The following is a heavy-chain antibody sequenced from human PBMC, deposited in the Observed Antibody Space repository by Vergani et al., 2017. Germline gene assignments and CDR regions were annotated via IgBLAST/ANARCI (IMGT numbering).Heavy chain of an antibody. J-gene: IGHJ4*02. Sequence: QVQLVQSGAEVKKPGSSVKVSCKASGGTFSSYAISWVRQAPGQGLEWMGGIIPIFGTANYAQQFQGRVTITADGSTSTAYMELSRLRSEDTAVYYCARDDVDTAMGNFDYWGQGTLVTVSS. D-gene: IGHD5-18*01. CDR1: GGTFSSYA. CDR2: IIPIFGTA. CDR3: ARDDVDTAMGNFDY. V-gene: IGHV1-69*12.